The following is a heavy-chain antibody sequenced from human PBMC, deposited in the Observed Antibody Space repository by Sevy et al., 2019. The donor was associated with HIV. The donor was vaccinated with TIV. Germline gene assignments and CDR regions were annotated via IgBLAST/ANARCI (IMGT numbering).Heavy chain of an antibody. Sequence: GGSLRLSCTASGFIFSTYGIHWVRQAPGKGLEWVAVIWYDGSYKYYADSVKGRVTISRDNSKNTVYLQMNSLRAEDTAVYYCARDKLPPVMITMVRGALSYYFDYWGQGTLVTVSS. V-gene: IGHV3-33*01. CDR3: ARDKLPPVMITMVRGALSYYFDY. CDR1: GFIFSTYG. CDR2: IWYDGSYK. J-gene: IGHJ4*02. D-gene: IGHD3-10*01.